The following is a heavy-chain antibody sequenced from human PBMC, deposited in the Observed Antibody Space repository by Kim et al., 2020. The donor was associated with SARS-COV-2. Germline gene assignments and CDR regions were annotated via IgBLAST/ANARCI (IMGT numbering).Heavy chain of an antibody. D-gene: IGHD5-18*01. CDR3: AKVAGRWIQLWAHDY. J-gene: IGHJ4*02. V-gene: IGHV3-23*01. Sequence: SVKARFTTPRDNSKNTLYLQMNSLRAEDTAVYYCAKVAGRWIQLWAHDYWGQGTLVTVSS.